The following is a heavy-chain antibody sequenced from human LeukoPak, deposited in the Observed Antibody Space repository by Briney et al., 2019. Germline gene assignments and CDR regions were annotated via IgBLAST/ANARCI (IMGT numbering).Heavy chain of an antibody. CDR2: ISSSSSYI. V-gene: IGHV3-21*01. D-gene: IGHD3-16*02. CDR3: ARDYDYVWGSYRYTGLDF. CDR1: GFTFSSYS. J-gene: IGHJ4*02. Sequence: GGSLRLSCAASGFTFSSYSMNWVRQAPGKGLEWVSSISSSSSYIYYADSVKGRFTISRDNAKNSLYLQMNSLRAEDTAVYYCARDYDYVWGSYRYTGLDFWGQGTLVTVSS.